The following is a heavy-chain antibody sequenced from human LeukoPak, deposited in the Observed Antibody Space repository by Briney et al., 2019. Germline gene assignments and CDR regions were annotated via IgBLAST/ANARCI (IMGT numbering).Heavy chain of an antibody. J-gene: IGHJ4*02. CDR2: IYHSGST. CDR1: GGPISSSKW. D-gene: IGHD6-13*01. V-gene: IGHV4-4*02. CDR3: ARVSSLMAAAAGSIDY. Sequence: SETLSLTCAVSGGPISSSKWWGWVRQPPGKGLEWVGEIYHSGSTNYNPSLQSRGTISVDKSKNQVSLKLSSVTAAGTAVYYCARVSSLMAAAAGSIDYGGEGTLVTVSS.